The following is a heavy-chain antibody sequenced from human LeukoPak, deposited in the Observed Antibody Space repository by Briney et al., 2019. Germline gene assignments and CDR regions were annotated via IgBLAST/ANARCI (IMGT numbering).Heavy chain of an antibody. V-gene: IGHV3-21*01. Sequence: GGSLRLSCAASGFTFSSYSMNWVRQAPGKGMEWVSSISSSSYIYYADSVKVRFTISRDNAKNSLYLQMNSLRAEDTAVYYCAREGGIAYYDSSGYSYFDYWGQGTLVTVSS. CDR3: AREGGIAYYDSSGYSYFDY. J-gene: IGHJ4*02. CDR2: ISSSSYI. CDR1: GFTFSSYS. D-gene: IGHD3-22*01.